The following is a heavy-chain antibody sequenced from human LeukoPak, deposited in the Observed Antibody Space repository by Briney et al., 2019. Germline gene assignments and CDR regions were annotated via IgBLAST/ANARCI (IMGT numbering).Heavy chain of an antibody. V-gene: IGHV3-7*01. CDR1: GFSVSGYW. CDR2: IKQDGSEK. CDR3: ARGVVTTPQYYFDY. J-gene: IGHJ4*02. D-gene: IGHD4-23*01. Sequence: GGSLRLSCAVSGFSVSGYWMTWVRQAPGKGLEWVANIKQDGSEKYYVDSVKGRFTISRDNAKNSLYLQMNSLRAEDTAVYYCARGVVTTPQYYFDYWGQGTLVTVSS.